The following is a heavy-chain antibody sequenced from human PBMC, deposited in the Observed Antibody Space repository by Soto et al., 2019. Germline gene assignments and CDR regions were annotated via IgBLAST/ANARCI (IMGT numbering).Heavy chain of an antibody. CDR3: ARSVGGRGWFDP. CDR2: IYYSGST. J-gene: IGHJ5*02. CDR1: GGSISSGGYY. Sequence: QVQLQESGPGLVKPSQTLSLTCTVSGGSISSGGYYWSWIRQHPGKGLEWIGYIYYSGSTYYNPSLQSRVTISVDTSKNQFSLKLSSVTAADTAVYYCARSVGGRGWFDPWGQGTLVTVSS. V-gene: IGHV4-31*03. D-gene: IGHD3-10*01.